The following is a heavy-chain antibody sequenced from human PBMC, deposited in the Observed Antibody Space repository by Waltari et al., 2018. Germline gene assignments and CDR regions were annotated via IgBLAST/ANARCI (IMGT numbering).Heavy chain of an antibody. D-gene: IGHD3-22*01. CDR3: ARQGSSGYYYVPAFDI. CDR1: GGTFSSYA. J-gene: IGHJ3*02. Sequence: QVQLVQSGAEVKKPGSSVKVSCKASGGTFSSYAISWVRQAPGQGLEWMGGISPIFGTANYAPKFQGRVTITADESTSTAYMELSSLRSEDTAVYYCARQGSSGYYYVPAFDIWGQGTMVTVSS. CDR2: ISPIFGTA. V-gene: IGHV1-69*01.